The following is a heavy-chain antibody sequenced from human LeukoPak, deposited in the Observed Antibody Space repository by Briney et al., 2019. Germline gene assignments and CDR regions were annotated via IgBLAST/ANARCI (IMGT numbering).Heavy chain of an antibody. J-gene: IGHJ4*02. V-gene: IGHV4-39*01. Sequence: PSETLSLTCSVSGGSLNSVRFYWGWIRQPPGKGLEWIATIFYYGSSYYNPSLKSRVTISVDTSKSQFPLELSSVTAADTAIYYCARHSVTEMVFGFDNWGQGTLVTVSS. CDR2: IFYYGSS. D-gene: IGHD3/OR15-3a*01. CDR1: GGSLNSVRFY. CDR3: ARHSVTEMVFGFDN.